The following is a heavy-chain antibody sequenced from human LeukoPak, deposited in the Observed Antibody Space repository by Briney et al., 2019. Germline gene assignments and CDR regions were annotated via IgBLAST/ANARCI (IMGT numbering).Heavy chain of an antibody. D-gene: IGHD4-23*01. CDR2: IVGAGGIT. CDR3: AKSYGGNSHDAFDI. J-gene: IGHJ3*02. V-gene: IGHV3-23*01. CDR1: GFTFSSYA. Sequence: GGSLRLSCAASGFTFSSYAMNWVRQASGKGLEWVSAIVGAGGITYYADSVKGRFTISRDNSKNTLYLQMNSLRAEDTAVYYCAKSYGGNSHDAFDIWGQGTLVTVSS.